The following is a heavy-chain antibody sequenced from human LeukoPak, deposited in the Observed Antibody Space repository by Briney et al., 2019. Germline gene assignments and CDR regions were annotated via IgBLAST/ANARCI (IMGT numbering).Heavy chain of an antibody. CDR1: GASISSGIYY. D-gene: IGHD3-16*02. CDR3: GRSRGTIYRADEYDI. J-gene: IGHJ3*02. Sequence: SETLSLTCTVSGASISSGIYYWTWIRHHPGQGLEWIGYIYSSGFTHYNPSLRSRFTMSIDTTNNQFSLRMTSVTVADTATYYCGRSRGTIYRADEYDIWGQGTMVTVSS. V-gene: IGHV4-31*03. CDR2: IYSSGFT.